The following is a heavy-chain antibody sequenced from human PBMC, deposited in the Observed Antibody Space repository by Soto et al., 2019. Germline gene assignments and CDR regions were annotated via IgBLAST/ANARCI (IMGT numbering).Heavy chain of an antibody. CDR3: ARDISSIVVAVAYYYYYGMDV. V-gene: IGHV1-18*01. CDR2: ISAYNGNT. Sequence: QVQLVQSGAEVKKPGASVKVSCKASGYTFTSYGISWVRQAPGQGLEWMGWISAYNGNTNYAQKLQGRVTMTTDTSTSAGYMELRSRRSDDTSVYYCARDISSIVVAVAYYYYYGMDVWGQGTTVTVSS. CDR1: GYTFTSYG. J-gene: IGHJ6*02. D-gene: IGHD2-15*01.